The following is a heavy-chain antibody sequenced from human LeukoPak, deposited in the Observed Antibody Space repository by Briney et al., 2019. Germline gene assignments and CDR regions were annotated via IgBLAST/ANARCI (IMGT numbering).Heavy chain of an antibody. J-gene: IGHJ4*02. CDR3: ARVDYRDYSKDFDY. CDR1: GGSISSYY. Sequence: SETLSLTCTVSGGSISSYYWSWIRQPPGKGLEWIGYIYYSGSTNYNPSLKSRVIISVDTSKNQFSLKLSSVTAADTAVYYCARVDYRDYSKDFDYWGQGTLVTVSS. D-gene: IGHD4-17*01. V-gene: IGHV4-59*12. CDR2: IYYSGST.